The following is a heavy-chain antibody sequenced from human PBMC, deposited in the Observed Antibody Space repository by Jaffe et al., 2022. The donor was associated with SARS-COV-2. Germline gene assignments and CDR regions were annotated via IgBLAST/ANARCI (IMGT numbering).Heavy chain of an antibody. CDR3: ARGTGDRGGDGFDY. V-gene: IGHV3-33*01. Sequence: QVQLVESGGGVVQPGRSLRLSCAASGFTFSSYGMHWVRQAPGKGLEWVAVIWYDGSNKYYADSVKGRFTISRDNSKNTLYLQMNSLRAEDTAVYYCARGTGDRGGDGFDYWGQGTLVTVSS. D-gene: IGHD3-10*01. J-gene: IGHJ4*02. CDR1: GFTFSSYG. CDR2: IWYDGSNK.